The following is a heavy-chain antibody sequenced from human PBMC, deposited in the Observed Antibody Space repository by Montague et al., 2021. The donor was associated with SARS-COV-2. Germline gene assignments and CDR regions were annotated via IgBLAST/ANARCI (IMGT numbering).Heavy chain of an antibody. V-gene: IGHV2-5*02. D-gene: IGHD1-26*01. CDR3: AHSPIGRGF. CDR2: IYWDDDK. CDR1: GFSLNVSGVG. Sequence: PALVKPTQTLTLTCTFSGFSLNVSGVGVGWIRQPPGKALEWLASIYWDDDKRYSPSLKTRLTTTKDTSKSQVVLRMTNVDPVDTATYYCAHSPIGRGFWGQGTLVTVSS. J-gene: IGHJ4*02.